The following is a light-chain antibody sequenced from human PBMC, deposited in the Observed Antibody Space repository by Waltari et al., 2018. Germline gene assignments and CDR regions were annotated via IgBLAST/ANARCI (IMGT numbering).Light chain of an antibody. CDR3: HQRSDWPLT. CDR2: DAS. CDR1: QSVSSN. J-gene: IGKJ3*01. V-gene: IGKV3-11*01. Sequence: QSVSSNLVWYQQRPGQAPRLLIYDASTRATGIPARFSGSGSETDFTLTISGLEPEDFAVYYCHQRSDWPLTFGPGTKVDL.